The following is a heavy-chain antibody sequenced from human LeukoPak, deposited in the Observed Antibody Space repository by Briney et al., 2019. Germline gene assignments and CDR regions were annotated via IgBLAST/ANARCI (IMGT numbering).Heavy chain of an antibody. J-gene: IGHJ4*02. CDR1: GFTFSSYS. Sequence: GGSLRLSCAASGFTFSSYSMNWVRQAPGKGLEWVSSISSSSSYINYADSVRGRFTIYGDNAKNSLFLQMDSLRGEDTAVYYCARCTTGTTFGSLREIKKSREIDYWGQGTLVTVSS. CDR2: ISSSSSYI. CDR3: ARCTTGTTFGSLREIKKSREIDY. V-gene: IGHV3-21*01. D-gene: IGHD1-1*01.